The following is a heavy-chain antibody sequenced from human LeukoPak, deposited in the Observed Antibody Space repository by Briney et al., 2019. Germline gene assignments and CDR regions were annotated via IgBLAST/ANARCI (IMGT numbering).Heavy chain of an antibody. J-gene: IGHJ4*02. CDR2: ISRGGDIT. CDR1: GFSFSSYA. D-gene: IGHD6-13*01. CDR3: AKRVRPAAGTPFDY. Sequence: PGGSLRLSCAASGFSFSSYALSWVRQAPGKGLEWVSVISRGGDITYYADSVKGRFTISRDNSKNTLYLLMNSLRAEDTAVYYCAKRVRPAAGTPFDYWGQGTLVTVSS. V-gene: IGHV3-23*01.